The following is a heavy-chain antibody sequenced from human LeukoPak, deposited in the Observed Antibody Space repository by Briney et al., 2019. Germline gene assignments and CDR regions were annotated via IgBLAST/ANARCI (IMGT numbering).Heavy chain of an antibody. Sequence: SETLSLTCSVSGDSITRFYWRWIRQPPGKGLEWIGYIYHSGSTTYNPSLNSRVTMSVDTSRTHFSLKLNSVTAADTAVYYCARRLDDTNFASWGQGILVTVSS. CDR3: ARRLDDTNFAS. V-gene: IGHV4-59*01. CDR1: GDSITRFY. CDR2: IYHSGST. D-gene: IGHD3-9*01. J-gene: IGHJ4*02.